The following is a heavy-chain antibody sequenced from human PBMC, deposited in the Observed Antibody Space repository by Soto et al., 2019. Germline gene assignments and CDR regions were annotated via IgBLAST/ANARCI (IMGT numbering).Heavy chain of an antibody. J-gene: IGHJ3*02. D-gene: IGHD3-10*01. CDR1: GFTFSGSA. CDR2: IRSKANSYAT. CDR3: TRRLSSYDAFDI. Sequence: GGSLRLSCAASGFTFSGSAMHWVRQASGKGLEWVGRIRSKANSYATAYAASVKGRFTISRDDSKNTEYLQMNSMKTEDTAVYYCTRRLSSYDAFDIWGQGTMVTVSS. V-gene: IGHV3-73*01.